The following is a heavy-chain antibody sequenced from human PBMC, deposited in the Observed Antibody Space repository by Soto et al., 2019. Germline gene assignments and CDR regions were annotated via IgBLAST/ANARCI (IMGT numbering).Heavy chain of an antibody. CDR2: ISYSGST. V-gene: IGHV4-59*08. J-gene: IGHJ6*02. CDR3: LTQGFGPLHGLVDV. Sequence: RQHPGKGLDWIGYISYSGSTSYNPSLKSRLIISVDTSQNQVSLKLASVTAADTAVYYCLTQGFGPLHGLVDVWGQGTTVTVS. D-gene: IGHD3-10*01.